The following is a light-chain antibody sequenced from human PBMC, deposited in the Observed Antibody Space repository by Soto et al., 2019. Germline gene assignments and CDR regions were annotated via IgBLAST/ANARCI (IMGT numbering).Light chain of an antibody. Sequence: IVMTQSPATLSVSPGDRVTLSCRASQSISTELAWYQHKPGQAPMLLIYDASTGATGVPSRFSGSGSGTEFTLTINTLLSEDFAIYYCQHYNMWPLAFGQGTKVDIK. CDR3: QHYNMWPLA. CDR1: QSISTE. J-gene: IGKJ1*01. CDR2: DAS. V-gene: IGKV3-15*01.